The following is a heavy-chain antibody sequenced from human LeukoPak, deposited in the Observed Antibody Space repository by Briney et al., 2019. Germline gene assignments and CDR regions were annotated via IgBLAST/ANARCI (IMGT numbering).Heavy chain of an antibody. CDR2: IYHSGST. J-gene: IGHJ4*02. CDR3: AGGIAVAGKVEY. D-gene: IGHD6-19*01. V-gene: IGHV4-4*02. Sequence: SETLSLTCAVSGGSISSSNWWSWVRQPPGKGLGWIGEIYHSGSTNYNPSLKSRVTISVDKSKNQFSLKLSSVTAADTAVYYCAGGIAVAGKVEYWGQGTLVTVSS. CDR1: GGSISSSNW.